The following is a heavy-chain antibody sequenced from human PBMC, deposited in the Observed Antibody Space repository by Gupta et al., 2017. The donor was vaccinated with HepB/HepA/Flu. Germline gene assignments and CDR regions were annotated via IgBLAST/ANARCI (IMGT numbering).Heavy chain of an antibody. CDR2: IYYSGNT. V-gene: IGHV4-39*01. J-gene: IGHJ4*02. CDR1: GASISGSSFY. CDR3: VRHHTTGRSSY. Sequence: QVQLQESGPRLVKPSETLSLTCTVSGASISGSSFYWGCVRLAPGKGLEWIGSIYYSGNTFYNPSLKSRVTMSVDPSRNEFSLDLTSVTAADTGVYYCVRHHTTGRSSYWGQGTLVTVSS. D-gene: IGHD1-14*01.